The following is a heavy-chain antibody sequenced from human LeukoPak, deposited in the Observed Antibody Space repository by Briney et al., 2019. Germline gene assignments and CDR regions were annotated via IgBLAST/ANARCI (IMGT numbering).Heavy chain of an antibody. CDR2: ISGSGGST. CDR1: GFTFSSYA. CDR3: ARSGSSNFDY. V-gene: IGHV3-23*01. J-gene: IGHJ4*02. Sequence: GGSLRLSCAASGFTFSSYAMSWVRQAPGKGLEWVSAISGSGGSTYYADSVRGRFTISRDNAKNSLYLQMNSLRAEDTAVYYCARSGSSNFDYWGQGTLVTVSS. D-gene: IGHD1-26*01.